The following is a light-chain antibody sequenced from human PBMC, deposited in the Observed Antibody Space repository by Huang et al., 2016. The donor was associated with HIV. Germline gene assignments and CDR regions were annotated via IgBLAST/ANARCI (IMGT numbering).Light chain of an antibody. CDR1: QSISSK. V-gene: IGKV3-15*01. CDR3: QQYKNWPPIT. CDR2: GAS. J-gene: IGKJ5*01. Sequence: EIVMPQSPATLSVSPGERATLSCRASQSISSKLAWYQQKPGQAPRLLIDGASTRATGIPARFSGSGSGTEFTLTISSLQSEDFAVYYCQQYKNWPPITFGQGTRLEIK.